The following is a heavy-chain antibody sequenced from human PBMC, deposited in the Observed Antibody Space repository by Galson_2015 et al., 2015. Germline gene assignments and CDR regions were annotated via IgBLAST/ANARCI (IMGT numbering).Heavy chain of an antibody. CDR2: IIPFFGKI. Sequence: SVKVSCKASEGTFSSYSFSWVRQAPGQGLEWIGGIIPFFGKIDYAEQFQGRVTITADESTSVLYMDLSSLRSEDTAVYYCARGWVGIAVATPPDAVDVGGQRTMVTVSS. CDR3: ARGWVGIAVATPPDAVDV. CDR1: EGTFSSYS. J-gene: IGHJ3*01. D-gene: IGHD6-19*01. V-gene: IGHV1-69*13.